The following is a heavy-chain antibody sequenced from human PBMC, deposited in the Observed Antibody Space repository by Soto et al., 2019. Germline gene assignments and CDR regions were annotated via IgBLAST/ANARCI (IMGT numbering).Heavy chain of an antibody. D-gene: IGHD4-4*01. CDR3: ARGRVYNY. J-gene: IGHJ4*02. CDR2: INHSGST. CDR1: GGSISSYY. V-gene: IGHV4-34*01. Sequence: SETLSLTCTVSGGSISSYYWSWIRQPPGKGLEWIGEINHSGSTNYNPSLKSRVTISVDTSKNQFSLKLSSVTAADTAVYYCARGRVYNYWGQGTLVTVSS.